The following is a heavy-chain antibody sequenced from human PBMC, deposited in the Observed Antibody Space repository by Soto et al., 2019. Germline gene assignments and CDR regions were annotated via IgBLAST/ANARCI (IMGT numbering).Heavy chain of an antibody. CDR2: ISYDGSNK. CDR3: ARDGRAAEAFDI. Sequence: PGGSLRLSCAASGFTFSSYAMHWVRQAPGKGLEWVAVISYDGSNKYYADSVKGRFTISRDNSKNTLYLQMNSLRAEDTAVYYCARDGRAAEAFDIWGQGTMVTVSS. D-gene: IGHD1-26*01. CDR1: GFTFSSYA. J-gene: IGHJ3*02. V-gene: IGHV3-30-3*01.